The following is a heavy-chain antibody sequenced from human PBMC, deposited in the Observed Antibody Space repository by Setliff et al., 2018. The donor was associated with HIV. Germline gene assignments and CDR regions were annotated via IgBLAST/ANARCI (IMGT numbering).Heavy chain of an antibody. CDR1: GFTFSDYS. V-gene: IGHV3-21*06. CDR3: ARGNWGLDY. CDR2: ISSSSSYR. Sequence: PGESLKISCAASGFTFSDYSMNWVRQAPGKGLEWVSSISSSSSYRYYVDSVKGRFTISRDNAKNSLYLRMNSLRAEDTAVYYCARGNWGLDYWGQGTLVTVSS. J-gene: IGHJ4*02. D-gene: IGHD7-27*01.